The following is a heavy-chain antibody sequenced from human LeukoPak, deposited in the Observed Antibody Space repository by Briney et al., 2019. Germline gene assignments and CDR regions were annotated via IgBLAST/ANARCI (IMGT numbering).Heavy chain of an antibody. V-gene: IGHV1-69*05. J-gene: IGHJ6*03. CDR3: ASADIVVVPAAIDGGYYYYMDV. CDR1: GYTFTGYY. Sequence: ASVKVSCKASGYTFTGYYMHWVRQAPGQGLEWMGGIIPIFGTANYAQKFQGRVTITTDESTSTAYMELSSLRSEDTAVYYCASADIVVVPAAIDGGYYYYMDVWGKGTTVTVSS. D-gene: IGHD2-2*02. CDR2: IIPIFGTA.